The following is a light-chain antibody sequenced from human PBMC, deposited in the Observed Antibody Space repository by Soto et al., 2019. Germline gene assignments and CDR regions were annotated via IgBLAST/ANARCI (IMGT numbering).Light chain of an antibody. CDR1: SSNIGANYD. V-gene: IGLV1-40*01. CDR2: ANS. Sequence: QSVLTQPPSVSGAPGQRVTISCTGSSSNIGANYDVHWYQQRPGTAPKLLIFANSNRPSGVPDRFSGSKSGTSASLVITGLQAEDEGDYYCQSYDTGLTGHVLFGGGTKLTVL. J-gene: IGLJ2*01. CDR3: QSYDTGLTGHVL.